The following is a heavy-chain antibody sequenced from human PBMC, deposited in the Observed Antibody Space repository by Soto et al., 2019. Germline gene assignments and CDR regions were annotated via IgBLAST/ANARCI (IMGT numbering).Heavy chain of an antibody. Sequence: SETLSLTCTVSGGSISSYYWSWIRQPPGKGLEWIGYIYYSGSTNYNPSLKSRFTISVDTSKNQFSLKLSSVTAADTSVYYCAPKEGYSSGWYYFQLWGQGTLVTVSS. CDR2: IYYSGST. D-gene: IGHD6-19*01. CDR1: GGSISSYY. J-gene: IGHJ1*01. V-gene: IGHV4-59*01. CDR3: APKEGYSSGWYYFQL.